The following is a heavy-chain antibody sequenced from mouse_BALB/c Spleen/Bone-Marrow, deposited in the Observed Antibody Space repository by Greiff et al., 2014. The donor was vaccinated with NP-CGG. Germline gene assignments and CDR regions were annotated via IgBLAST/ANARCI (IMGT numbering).Heavy chain of an antibody. CDR3: ARQYGNYWDYFDY. J-gene: IGHJ2*01. Sequence: DVKLVESGGDLVKPGGSLKLSCAASGFTFSSYGMSWVRQTPDKRLEWVATISGGGSYTYYPDSVKGRFTISRDNAKNTLYLQMSSLKSEDTAMYYCARQYGNYWDYFDYWGQGTTLTVSS. V-gene: IGHV5-6*02. CDR1: GFTFSSYG. CDR2: ISGGGSYT. D-gene: IGHD2-10*02.